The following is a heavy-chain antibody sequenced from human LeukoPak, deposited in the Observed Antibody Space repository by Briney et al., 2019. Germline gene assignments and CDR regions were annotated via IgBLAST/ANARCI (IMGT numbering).Heavy chain of an antibody. J-gene: IGHJ4*02. CDR3: ASQKAGTGDY. Sequence: PSETLSLTCTVSGGSISSSSYYWGWIRQPPGTGLEWIGTIYYSGSTYYNPSLKSRVTISVDTSKNQFSLKLSSVTAADTAVYYCASQKAGTGDYWGQGTLVTVSS. D-gene: IGHD6-19*01. V-gene: IGHV4-39*01. CDR2: IYYSGST. CDR1: GGSISSSSYY.